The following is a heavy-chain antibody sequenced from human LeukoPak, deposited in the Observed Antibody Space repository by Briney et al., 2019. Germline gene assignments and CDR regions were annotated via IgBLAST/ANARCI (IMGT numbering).Heavy chain of an antibody. Sequence: ASVKVSCKASGYTFTSYGISWVRQAPGQGLEWMGWISAYNGNTNYAQKLQGRVTMTTDTSTSTAYMELRSLRSDVTAVYYCASLRDMAWFDPWGQGTLVTVSS. CDR3: ASLRDMAWFDP. J-gene: IGHJ5*02. CDR1: GYTFTSYG. D-gene: IGHD5-24*01. V-gene: IGHV1-18*01. CDR2: ISAYNGNT.